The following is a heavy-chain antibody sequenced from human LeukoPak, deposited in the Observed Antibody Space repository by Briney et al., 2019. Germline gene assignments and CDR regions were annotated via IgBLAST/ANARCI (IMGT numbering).Heavy chain of an antibody. CDR2: ISAYKGNT. Sequence: GASVKVSCKASGYTFTSYGISWVRQAPGQGLEWMGWISAYKGNTNYAQKLQGRVTMTTDTSTNTAYMELRSLRSDDTAVYYCARALYCSSTSCYGYYYYYYMDVWGKGTTVTVSS. CDR3: ARALYCSSTSCYGYYYYYYMDV. J-gene: IGHJ6*03. V-gene: IGHV1-18*01. CDR1: GYTFTSYG. D-gene: IGHD2-2*01.